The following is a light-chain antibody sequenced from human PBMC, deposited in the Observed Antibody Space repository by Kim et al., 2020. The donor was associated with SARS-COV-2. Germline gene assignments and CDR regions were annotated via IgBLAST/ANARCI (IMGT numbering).Light chain of an antibody. CDR1: QSISRW. V-gene: IGKV1-5*01. CDR2: DAS. CDR3: QQLFGRT. J-gene: IGKJ1*01. Sequence: LSASVGDRVTITCRASQSISRWLAWYQQKPGKAPKLLIYDASNLESGVPSRFSGSGSGTEFTLTISSLQPDDLETYYCQQLFGRTFGQGTKVDIK.